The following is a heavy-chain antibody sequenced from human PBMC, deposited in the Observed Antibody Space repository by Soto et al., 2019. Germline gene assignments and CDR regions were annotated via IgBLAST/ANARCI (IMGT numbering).Heavy chain of an antibody. J-gene: IGHJ3*02. V-gene: IGHV1-18*01. CDR1: GYTFTSYG. CDR2: ISAYNGNT. D-gene: IGHD3-9*01. CDR3: ARDSSTTYDILTGYYLGIGAFDI. Sequence: GASVKVSCKASGYTFTSYGISWVRRAPGQGLEWMGWISAYNGNTNYAQKLQGRVTMTTDTSTSTAYMELRSLRSDDTAVYYCARDSSTTYDILTGYYLGIGAFDIWGQGTMVTVSS.